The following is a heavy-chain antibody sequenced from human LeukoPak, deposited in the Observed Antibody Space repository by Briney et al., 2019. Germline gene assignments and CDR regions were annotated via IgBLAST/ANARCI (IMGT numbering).Heavy chain of an antibody. V-gene: IGHV4-61*02. CDR2: IYTSGNT. J-gene: IGHJ5*02. CDR1: GASISSGSYY. D-gene: IGHD6-6*01. Sequence: SRTLSLTCTVSGASISSGSYYWSWIRQPAGKGLEWIGRIYTSGNTNSNPSLKSRVTISIDTSKNQFSLKLSSVTASDTAVYYCARESSSSTYNWFDPWGQGTLVTVSS. CDR3: ARESSSSTYNWFDP.